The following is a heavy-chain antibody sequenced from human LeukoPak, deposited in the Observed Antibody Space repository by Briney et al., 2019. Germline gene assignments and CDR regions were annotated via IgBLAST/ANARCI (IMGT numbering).Heavy chain of an antibody. Sequence: SETLSLTCAVSGYSISSGYYWGWIRQPPGKGLEWIGSIYHSGRTYYNPSLKSRVTISVDTSKNQFSLKLSSVTAADTAVYYCARSSGSYLDAFDIWGQGTMVTVSS. V-gene: IGHV4-38-2*01. CDR2: IYHSGRT. D-gene: IGHD1-26*01. CDR1: GYSISSGYY. CDR3: ARSSGSYLDAFDI. J-gene: IGHJ3*02.